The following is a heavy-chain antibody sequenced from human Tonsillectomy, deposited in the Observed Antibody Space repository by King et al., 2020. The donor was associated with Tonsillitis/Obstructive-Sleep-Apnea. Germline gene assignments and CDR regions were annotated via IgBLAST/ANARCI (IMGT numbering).Heavy chain of an antibody. CDR2: IYYSGST. J-gene: IGHJ6*03. V-gene: IGHV4-59*01. D-gene: IGHD2/OR15-2a*01. CDR3: ARRDFGYYMDV. Sequence: QLQESGPGLVKPSETLSLTCTVSGGSISGYSWSWIRQPPGKGLENIGYIYYSGSTNYNPSLKSRVTISADTSKNQFSLKLSSVTAADTAVYYCARRDFGYYMDVWGKGTTVTVSS. CDR1: GGSISGYS.